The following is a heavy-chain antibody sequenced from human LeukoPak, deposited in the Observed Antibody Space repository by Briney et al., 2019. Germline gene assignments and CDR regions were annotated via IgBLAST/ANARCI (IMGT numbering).Heavy chain of an antibody. CDR3: ARGYYDSSAYYSADY. V-gene: IGHV1-2*02. J-gene: IGHJ4*02. CDR2: VNPNSGDT. D-gene: IGHD3-22*01. CDR1: GYTFTGYY. Sequence: ASVKVSCKASGYTFTGYYLHWVRQAPGQGLEWMGCVNPNSGDTNYAQKFQGSVTMTRDTSISTVYMELSRLRSDDTAVYYCARGYYDSSAYYSADYWGQGTLVTVSS.